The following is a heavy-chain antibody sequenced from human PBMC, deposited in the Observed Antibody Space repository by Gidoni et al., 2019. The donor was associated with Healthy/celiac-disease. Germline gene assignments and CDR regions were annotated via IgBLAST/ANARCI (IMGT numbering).Heavy chain of an antibody. CDR3: ARDIVVVVASSAYYVYGMDV. CDR2: ISCDGINK. Sequence: QVQLVECGGGVVQPGRSLRTSCAASGFTFSRYAMHWVRQDPGKGVEWVAVISCDGINKYYVVSLKGRFTISRDNSTNPLYLQMNSLRAEDTAVYYCARDIVVVVASSAYYVYGMDVWGQGTTFTVSS. CDR1: GFTFSRYA. J-gene: IGHJ6*02. D-gene: IGHD2-15*01. V-gene: IGHV3-30-3*01.